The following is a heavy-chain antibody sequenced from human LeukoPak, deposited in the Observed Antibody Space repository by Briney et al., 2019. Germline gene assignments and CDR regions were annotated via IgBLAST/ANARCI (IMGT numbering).Heavy chain of an antibody. D-gene: IGHD1-26*01. CDR1: GYTFTGYY. V-gene: IGHV1-2*02. Sequence: GASVKVSCKASGYTFTGYYMHWVRQAPGQGLEWMGWINPNSGGTNYAQKFQGRVNMTRDTSISTAYMELSRLSSDDTAVYYCARDRAPSIVGATGAFDIWGQGTMVTVSS. J-gene: IGHJ3*02. CDR3: ARDRAPSIVGATGAFDI. CDR2: INPNSGGT.